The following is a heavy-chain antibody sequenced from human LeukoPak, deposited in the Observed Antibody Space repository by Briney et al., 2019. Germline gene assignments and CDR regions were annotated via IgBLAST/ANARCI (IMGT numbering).Heavy chain of an antibody. V-gene: IGHV3-23*01. CDR3: AKGEFRNVFPFDP. D-gene: IGHD2-8*01. CDR2: ISGSGGST. J-gene: IGHJ5*02. Sequence: GGSLRLSCAASGFTFRGYAMSWVRQAPGKGLEWVSAISGSGGSTYYADSVKGRFTIPRDNSKNTLYLQMNSLRAEDTAVYYCAKGEFRNVFPFDPWGQGTLVTVSS. CDR1: GFTFRGYA.